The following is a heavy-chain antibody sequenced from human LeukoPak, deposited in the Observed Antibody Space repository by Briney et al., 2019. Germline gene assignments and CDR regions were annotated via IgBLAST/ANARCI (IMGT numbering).Heavy chain of an antibody. Sequence: GGSLRLSCAASGFTFSAYWMHWVRQVPGKGLVWVSRINNDGTATFFADSVKGRFTISRDNSKNMLYLQMNSLRAEDTAVYYCARSLNRMSDYWGQGTLVTVSS. CDR3: ARSLNRMSDY. V-gene: IGHV3-74*01. D-gene: IGHD2/OR15-2a*01. J-gene: IGHJ4*02. CDR1: GFTFSAYW. CDR2: INNDGTAT.